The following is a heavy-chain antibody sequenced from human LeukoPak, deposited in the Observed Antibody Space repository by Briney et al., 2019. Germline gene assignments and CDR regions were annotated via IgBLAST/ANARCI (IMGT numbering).Heavy chain of an antibody. V-gene: IGHV3-20*04. CDR3: ARADGSHYGLKDY. Sequence: PGGSLRLSCAASGFPFDDYGMNWVRQVPGKGLEWVSGINWNGGSTGYADSVKGRFTISRDNAKNTLSLQMNSLRAEDTGLYYCARADGSHYGLKDYWGQGTLVTVSS. CDR2: INWNGGST. J-gene: IGHJ4*02. D-gene: IGHD1-26*01. CDR1: GFPFDDYG.